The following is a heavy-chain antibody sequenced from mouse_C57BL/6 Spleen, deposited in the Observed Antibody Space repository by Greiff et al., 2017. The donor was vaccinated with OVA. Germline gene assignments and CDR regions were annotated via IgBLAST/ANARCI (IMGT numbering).Heavy chain of an antibody. Sequence: QVQLQQPGAELVKPGASVKMSCKASGYTFTSYWITWVKQRPGQGLEWIGDIYPGSGSTNYNEKFKSKATLTVDTSSSTAYMQLSSLTSEDSAVYYCARDPFYYGSSYFDYWGQGTTLTVSS. V-gene: IGHV1-55*01. D-gene: IGHD1-1*01. J-gene: IGHJ2*01. CDR3: ARDPFYYGSSYFDY. CDR2: IYPGSGST. CDR1: GYTFTSYW.